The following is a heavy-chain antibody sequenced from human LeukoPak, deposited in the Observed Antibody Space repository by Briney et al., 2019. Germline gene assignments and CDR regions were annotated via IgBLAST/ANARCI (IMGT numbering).Heavy chain of an antibody. CDR2: IIPIFGTA. D-gene: IGHD2-21*02. CDR3: ARVGYCGGDCSIYDY. V-gene: IGHV1-69*05. CDR1: GGTFSSYA. J-gene: IGHJ4*02. Sequence: SVKVSCKASGGTFSSYAISWLRQAPGQGLEWMGRIIPIFGTANYAQKFQGRVTITTDESTSTAYMELSSLRSEDTAVYYCARVGYCGGDCSIYDYWGQGTLVTVSS.